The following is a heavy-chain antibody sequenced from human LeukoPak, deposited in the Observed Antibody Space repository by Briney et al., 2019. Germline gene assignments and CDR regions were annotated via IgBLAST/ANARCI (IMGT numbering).Heavy chain of an antibody. CDR1: GFTFSSFT. CDR3: GRDYLGESGAGGP. J-gene: IGHJ5*02. Sequence: GGSLRLSCAASGFTFSSFTMNWVRQAPGKGLEWASFISPTGISTWHADSVKGRFTISRDNAKNSVHLQMTNLRVDDTAVYYCGRDYLGESGAGGPWGQGILVTVSS. V-gene: IGHV3-21*01. CDR2: ISPTGIST. D-gene: IGHD3-10*01.